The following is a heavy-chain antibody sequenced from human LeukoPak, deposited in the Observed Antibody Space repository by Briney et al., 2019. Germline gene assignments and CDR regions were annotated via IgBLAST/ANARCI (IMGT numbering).Heavy chain of an antibody. V-gene: IGHV1-2*02. Sequence: GASVKVSCKASGYTFTSNAINWVRQAPGQGLEWMGWINPNSGGTNYAQKFQGRVTMTRDTSISTAYMELSRLRSDDTAVYYCARVSQGAGVYYFDYWGQGTLVTVSS. CDR2: INPNSGGT. J-gene: IGHJ4*02. D-gene: IGHD6-19*01. CDR1: GYTFTSNA. CDR3: ARVSQGAGVYYFDY.